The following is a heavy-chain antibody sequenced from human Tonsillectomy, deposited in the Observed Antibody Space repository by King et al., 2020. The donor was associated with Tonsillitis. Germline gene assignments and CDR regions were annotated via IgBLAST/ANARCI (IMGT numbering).Heavy chain of an antibody. CDR1: GGSISSSSYY. Sequence: QLQESGPGLVKPSETLSLTCTVSGGSISSSSYYWGWIRQPPGKGLEWIGSIYYSGSTYYNPSLKSRVTISVDTSKNQFSLKLSSVTAADTAVYYCARHSRSVTMVRGVIIRDYLGQGTLVTVSS. CDR2: IYYSGST. CDR3: ARHSRSVTMVRGVIIRDY. D-gene: IGHD3-10*01. J-gene: IGHJ4*02. V-gene: IGHV4-39*07.